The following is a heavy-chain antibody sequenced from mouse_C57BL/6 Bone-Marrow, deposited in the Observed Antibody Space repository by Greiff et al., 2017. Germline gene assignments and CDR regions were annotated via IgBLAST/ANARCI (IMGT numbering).Heavy chain of an antibody. J-gene: IGHJ2*01. CDR3: ARWDYGSSYGY. CDR2: IFPGDGDT. Sequence: QVQLQQSGAELVKPGASVKISCKASGYAFSSYWMNWVKQRPGKGLEWIGQIFPGDGDTNYNGKFKGKATLTVDKSSSTAYMQLSSLTSEDSAVYYCARWDYGSSYGYWGQGTTLTVSA. V-gene: IGHV1-80*01. D-gene: IGHD1-1*01. CDR1: GYAFSSYW.